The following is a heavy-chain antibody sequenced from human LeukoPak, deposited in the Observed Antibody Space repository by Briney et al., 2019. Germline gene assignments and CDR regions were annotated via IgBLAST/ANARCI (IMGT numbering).Heavy chain of an antibody. Sequence: SETLSLTCTVSGGSISSGGYYWSWIRQHPGKGLEWIGYIYYSGSTYYNPSLKSRVTISVDTSKNQFSLRLSSVTAADTALYYCARGGGDFWNGYFGFCDSWGQGTLVTVSS. CDR1: GGSISSGGYY. CDR3: ARGGGDFWNGYFGFCDS. D-gene: IGHD3-3*01. CDR2: IYYSGST. J-gene: IGHJ4*02. V-gene: IGHV4-31*03.